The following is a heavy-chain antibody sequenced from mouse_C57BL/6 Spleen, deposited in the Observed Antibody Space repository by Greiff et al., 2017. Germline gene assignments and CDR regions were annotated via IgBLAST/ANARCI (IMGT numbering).Heavy chain of an antibody. V-gene: IGHV1-66*01. CDR3: ARDGYDRYFDV. CDR2: IYPGSGNT. Sequence: VKLVESGPELVKPGASVKISCKASGYSFTSYYIHWVKQRPGQGLEWMGWIYPGSGNTKHNEKFKGKATLTADTSSRNAYMQLSRHTSADSAVYYCARDGYDRYFDVWGTGTTVTVSS. CDR1: GYSFTSYY. D-gene: IGHD2-2*01. J-gene: IGHJ1*03.